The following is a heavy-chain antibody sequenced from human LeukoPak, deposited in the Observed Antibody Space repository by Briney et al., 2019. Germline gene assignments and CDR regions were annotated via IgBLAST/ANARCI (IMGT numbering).Heavy chain of an antibody. D-gene: IGHD2-21*01. CDR3: VRDVWGDRDGFFEY. CDR2: INSDGRSA. Sequence: GGSLRLSCAASGFSFRSYWMHWVRQAPGKGLVWVSRINSDGRSASYAESVTGRFTMSRDNAKNTLYLQMNSLRAEDTAVYYCVRDVWGDRDGFFEYWGQGTLVTVSS. J-gene: IGHJ4*02. CDR1: GFSFRSYW. V-gene: IGHV3-74*01.